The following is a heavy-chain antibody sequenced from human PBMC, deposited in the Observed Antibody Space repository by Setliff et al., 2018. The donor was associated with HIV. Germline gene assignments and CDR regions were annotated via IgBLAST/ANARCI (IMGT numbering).Heavy chain of an antibody. V-gene: IGHV4-4*07. CDR3: ARVRLTMIMMVDYFDQ. D-gene: IGHD3-22*01. CDR2: IYSTGDT. Sequence: LSLTCSVSGGSISNFYWSWIRQPPGKGLEWVGHIYSTGDTNYNPSLKSRVALSADTSKNQLSLSLTSVTAADTAVYYCARVRLTMIMMVDYFDQWGQGTLVTVSS. J-gene: IGHJ4*02. CDR1: GGSISNFY.